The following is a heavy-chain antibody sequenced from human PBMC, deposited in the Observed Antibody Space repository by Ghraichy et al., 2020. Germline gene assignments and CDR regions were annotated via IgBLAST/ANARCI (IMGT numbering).Heavy chain of an antibody. CDR1: GASISSYY. CDR2: IHNSGIT. V-gene: IGHV4-59*01. CDR3: ARGVAVVGTRWFDP. J-gene: IGHJ5*02. D-gene: IGHD6-13*01. Sequence: SETLSLTCTVTGASISSYYWNWIRQPPGKGLEWIGYIHNSGITTYNPSLKSRVTMSVDTSKNQLSLNLTSVTAADTAVYYCARGVAVVGTRWFDPWGQGTLVTVSS.